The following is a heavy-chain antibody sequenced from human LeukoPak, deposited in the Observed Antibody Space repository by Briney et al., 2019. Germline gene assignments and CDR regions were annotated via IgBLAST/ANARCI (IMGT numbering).Heavy chain of an antibody. CDR3: AKHRSYYDFWSGYREWFDP. CDR2: ISGSGGST. Sequence: GGSLRLSCAASGFTFSSYAMSRVRQAPGKGLEWVSAISGSGGSTYYADSVKGRFTISRDNSKNTLYLQMNSLRAEDTAVYYCAKHRSYYDFWSGYREWFDPWGQGTLVTVSS. D-gene: IGHD3-3*01. J-gene: IGHJ5*02. V-gene: IGHV3-23*01. CDR1: GFTFSSYA.